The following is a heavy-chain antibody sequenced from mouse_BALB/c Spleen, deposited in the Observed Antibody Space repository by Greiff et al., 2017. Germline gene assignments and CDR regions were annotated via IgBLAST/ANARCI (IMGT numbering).Heavy chain of an antibody. CDR1: GFTFSDYY. CDR2: ISDGGSYT. CDR3: AREGGYYLDY. V-gene: IGHV5-4*02. Sequence: EVMLVESGGGLVKPGGSLKLSCAASGFTFSDYYMYWVRQTPEKRLEWVATISDGGSYTYYPDSVKGRFTISRDNAKNNLYLQMSSLKSEDTAMYYCAREGGYYLDYWGQGTTLTVSS. J-gene: IGHJ2*01. D-gene: IGHD1-1*02.